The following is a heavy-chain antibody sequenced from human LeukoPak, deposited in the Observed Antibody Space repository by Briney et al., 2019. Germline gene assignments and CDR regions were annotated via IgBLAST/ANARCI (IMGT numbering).Heavy chain of an antibody. CDR1: GGTYSNYA. V-gene: IGHV1-69*05. CDR3: ARSPRLPDNYYFYYYMEV. CDR2: IIPIFGSS. Sequence: ASVKVSCKASGGTYSNYAINWVRQAPGQGLEWMGGIIPIFGSSHYAQRFQGRVTITTDESTSTAYIELSGLRSEDTAVYYCARSPRLPDNYYFYYYMEVWVQGTTVTVSS. J-gene: IGHJ6*03. D-gene: IGHD4-11*01.